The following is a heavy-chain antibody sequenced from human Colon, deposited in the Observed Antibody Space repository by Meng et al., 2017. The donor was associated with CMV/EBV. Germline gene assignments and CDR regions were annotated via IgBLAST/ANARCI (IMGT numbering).Heavy chain of an antibody. CDR1: GLAVSGNY. V-gene: IGHV3-53*01. D-gene: IGHD6-19*01. Sequence: GGSLRLSCEASGLAVSGNYMNWVRQAPGKGLEWVSIIYSGGSAYYTDSVKGRFTISRDNAKNTVYLQMNSLRVEDTAVYYCARVVPGAVGSISYFDSWGQGTLVTVSS. J-gene: IGHJ4*02. CDR3: ARVVPGAVGSISYFDS. CDR2: IYSGGSA.